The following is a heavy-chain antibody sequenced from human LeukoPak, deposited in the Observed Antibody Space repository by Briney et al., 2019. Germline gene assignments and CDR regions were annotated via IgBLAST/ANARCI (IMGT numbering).Heavy chain of an antibody. V-gene: IGHV3-23*01. Sequence: PGGSLRLSCAASGFTLTNYAMSWVRQAPGKGLEWVSGMSGSGASTYYADSVKGRFTISRDTSKNTLYLQMDSLRVEDAAVHYCAKVVRAGGSHYYGMDVWGQGTTVTVSS. J-gene: IGHJ6*02. CDR1: GFTLTNYA. CDR3: AKVVRAGGSHYYGMDV. CDR2: MSGSGAST. D-gene: IGHD3-10*01.